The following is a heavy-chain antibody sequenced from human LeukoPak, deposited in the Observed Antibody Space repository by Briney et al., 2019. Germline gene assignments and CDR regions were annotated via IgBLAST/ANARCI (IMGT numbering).Heavy chain of an antibody. D-gene: IGHD2/OR15-2a*01. CDR3: AKDGTSYYYIYY. CDR1: GFTFNNYG. J-gene: IGHJ4*02. V-gene: IGHV3-30*02. Sequence: GGSLRLSCAASGFTFNNYGMHWVRQAPGKGLEGLAFIRYDGSNTYYADSVKGRFTVSRDDSKNTLYLQMNSLRGDDTAVYYCAKDGTSYYYIYYWGQGTLVTVSS. CDR2: IRYDGSNT.